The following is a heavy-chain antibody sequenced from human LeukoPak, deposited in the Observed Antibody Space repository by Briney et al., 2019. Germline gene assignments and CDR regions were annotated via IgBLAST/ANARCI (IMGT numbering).Heavy chain of an antibody. V-gene: IGHV5-51*01. CDR1: GYRFTSYW. CDR3: ARRRGRYSGYSFDN. CDR2: IYSGDSDP. D-gene: IGHD1-26*01. Sequence: GESLKISCKGSGYRFTSYWIGWVRQMPGKGLEWMGFIYSGDSDPRYSPSFQGQVPLSDGQCMRTAYLQWDSLKASDTAMDFFARRRGRYSGYSFDNLGQGTMVTGSS. J-gene: IGHJ3*02.